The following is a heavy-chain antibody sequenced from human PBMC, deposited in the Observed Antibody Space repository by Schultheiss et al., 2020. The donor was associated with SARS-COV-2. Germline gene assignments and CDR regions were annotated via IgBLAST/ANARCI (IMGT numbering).Heavy chain of an antibody. J-gene: IGHJ6*02. CDR2: ISGSGGST. D-gene: IGHD6-13*01. CDR1: GFTFSSYS. V-gene: IGHV3-23*01. CDR3: ANAPGIAAAGRSYYYYGMDV. Sequence: GESLKISCAASGFTFSSYSMNWVRQAPGKGLEWVSAISGSGGSTYYADSVKGRFTISRDNSKNTLYLQMNSLRAEDTAVYYCANAPGIAAAGRSYYYYGMDVWGQGTTVTVSS.